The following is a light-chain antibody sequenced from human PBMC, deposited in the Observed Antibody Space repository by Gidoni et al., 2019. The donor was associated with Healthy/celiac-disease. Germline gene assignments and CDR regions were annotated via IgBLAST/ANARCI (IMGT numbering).Light chain of an antibody. CDR2: AAF. V-gene: IGKV1-39*01. CDR3: QQSYTTPWT. CDR1: QSISSY. J-gene: IGKJ1*01. Sequence: DIQMTQSPSSLSASVGDRVTITCRASQSISSYLNWYQQKPGKAPKLLIYAAFSLQSGVPSRFSGGGSGTDFTLTISSLQPEDFATYYCQQSYTTPWTFGQGTKVEIK.